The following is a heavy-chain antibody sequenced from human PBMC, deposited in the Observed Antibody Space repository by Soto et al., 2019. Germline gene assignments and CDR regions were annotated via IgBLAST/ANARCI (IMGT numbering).Heavy chain of an antibody. V-gene: IGHV2-5*02. CDR1: GFSLSTSEVG. J-gene: IGHJ4*01. CDR2: IYWDDDK. D-gene: IGHD3-10*01. CDR3: AHKANMVRGYYFDY. Sequence: SGPTLVNPTQTLTLTCTFSGFSLSTSEVGVGWIRQPPGKALECLALIYWDDDKRYSPSLKGRLTITKDTSKNQVVLTMTNMDPVDTATYYCAHKANMVRGYYFDYWGQGTLVTVSS.